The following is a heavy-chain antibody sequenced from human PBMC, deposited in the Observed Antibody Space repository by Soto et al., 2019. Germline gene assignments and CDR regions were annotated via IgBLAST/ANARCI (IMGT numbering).Heavy chain of an antibody. CDR2: IYSSGST. V-gene: IGHV4-31*11. Sequence: QVQLQESGPRLVKPSQTLSLSCAVSGGSIISASYSWNWIRQSPGRGLEWIGHIYSSGSTYYNPYLQRRVSISVDTSNNQFSLKLTSVTAADTAVYFCAREDAARIERWFDAWGQGSLVTVSS. D-gene: IGHD6-6*01. CDR1: GGSIISASYS. CDR3: AREDAARIERWFDA. J-gene: IGHJ5*02.